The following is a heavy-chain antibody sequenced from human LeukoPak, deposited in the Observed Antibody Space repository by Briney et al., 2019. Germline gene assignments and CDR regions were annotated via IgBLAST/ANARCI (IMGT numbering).Heavy chain of an antibody. D-gene: IGHD4-11*01. CDR3: VRALHYSRLDY. V-gene: IGHV3-7*01. CDR1: GLSFSTSW. Sequence: GGSLRLSCAVSGLSFSTSWMDWVRKAPGKGLEWVASINPDESEKYSAGSVKGRFTMSRDNAKNSLFLQMENLRVEDTAFYYCVRALHYSRLDYWGQGMLVAVSS. CDR2: INPDESEK. J-gene: IGHJ4*02.